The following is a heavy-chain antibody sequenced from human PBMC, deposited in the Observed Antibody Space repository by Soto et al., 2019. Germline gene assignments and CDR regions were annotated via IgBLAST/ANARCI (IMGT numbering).Heavy chain of an antibody. D-gene: IGHD3-16*01. V-gene: IGHV1-46*03. Sequence: QVLLVQSGAEVKKPGASVKVSCKASGYTFANYYMHWVRQAPGQRLEWMGLINPSGDNTSYEQKXQXXXTXXRDTSTNTLYMELSSLRSDDTAVYYCARDRREDMGDDAFELWGQGTMVTVSS. CDR1: GYTFANYY. J-gene: IGHJ3*01. CDR2: INPSGDNT. CDR3: ARDRREDMGDDAFEL.